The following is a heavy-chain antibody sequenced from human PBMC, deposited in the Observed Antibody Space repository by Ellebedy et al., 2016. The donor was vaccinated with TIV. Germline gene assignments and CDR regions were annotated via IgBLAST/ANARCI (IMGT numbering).Heavy chain of an antibody. J-gene: IGHJ4*02. Sequence: GGSLRLSCAASGFTFSTYWMHWVRQAPGKGLVWVSRIRSDGGSTTYADSVKGRFTISRDNAKNSLFLQMDSLRAEDTAVYYCASPLDSGYDFRIANWGQGTLVTVSS. CDR3: ASPLDSGYDFRIAN. CDR1: GFTFSTYW. CDR2: IRSDGGST. V-gene: IGHV3-74*01. D-gene: IGHD5-12*01.